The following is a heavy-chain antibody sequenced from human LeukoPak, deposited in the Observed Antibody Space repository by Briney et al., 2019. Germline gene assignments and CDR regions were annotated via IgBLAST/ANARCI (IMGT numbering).Heavy chain of an antibody. J-gene: IGHJ4*02. CDR2: IDTDGSTT. D-gene: IGHD5-24*01. CDR1: GFTFSNPL. V-gene: IGHV3-74*01. CDR3: ARDRDGYNY. Sequence: PGGSLRLSCAASGFTFSNPLMHWVRQVPGKRLVWVARIDTDGSTTHYADSVKGRFTISRDNAKNTLYLQMNSLRAEDTAVYYCARDRDGYNYWGQGTLVTVSS.